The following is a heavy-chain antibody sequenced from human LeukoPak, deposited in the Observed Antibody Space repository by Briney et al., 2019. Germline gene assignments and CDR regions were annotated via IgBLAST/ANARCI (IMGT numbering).Heavy chain of an antibody. CDR2: TSSSDAGT. CDR1: GFTLSTYA. CDR3: ARDRGWELRWFELDY. J-gene: IGHJ4*02. Sequence: PGGSLRLSCAAFGFTLSTYAMSWVRQTPGKGLEWVAATSSSDAGTYHAGSVRGRFTISRDNSKNTLYLQMNSLRAEDTAVYYCARDRGWELRWFELDYWGQGTLVTVSS. D-gene: IGHD1-26*01. V-gene: IGHV3-23*01.